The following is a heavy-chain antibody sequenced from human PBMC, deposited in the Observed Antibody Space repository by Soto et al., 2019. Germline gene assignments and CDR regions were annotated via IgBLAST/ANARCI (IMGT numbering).Heavy chain of an antibody. V-gene: IGHV3-23*01. CDR3: AKDLKTTVVRAYDY. Sequence: GGSLRISCAASGFTFSTYGMTWVRQAPGKGLEWVSVIGSGGGTTYYADSVKGRFTISRDNSKNTMYLQMNSLRVEDTALYYCAKDLKTTVVRAYDYWGQGTLVTVSS. CDR1: GFTFSTYG. J-gene: IGHJ4*02. CDR2: IGSGGGTT. D-gene: IGHD4-17*01.